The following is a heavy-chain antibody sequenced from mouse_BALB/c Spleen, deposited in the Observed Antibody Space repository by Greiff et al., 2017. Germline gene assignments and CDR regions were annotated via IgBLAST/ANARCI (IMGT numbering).Heavy chain of an antibody. Sequence: VQLVESGPGLVAPSQSLSITCTVSGFSLTSYGVHWVRQPPGKGLEWLGVIWAGGSTNYNSALMSRLSISKDNSKSQVFLKMNSLQTDDTAMYYCARAGLRLRYFDVWGAGTTVTVSS. CDR2: IWAGGST. V-gene: IGHV2-9*02. CDR3: ARAGLRLRYFDV. D-gene: IGHD1-2*01. J-gene: IGHJ1*01. CDR1: GFSLTSYG.